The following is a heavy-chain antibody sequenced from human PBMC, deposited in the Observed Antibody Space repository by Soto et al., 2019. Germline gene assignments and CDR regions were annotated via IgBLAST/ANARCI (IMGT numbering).Heavy chain of an antibody. CDR2: IYYSAST. V-gene: IGHV4-59*08. CDR1: GGSISSYY. Sequence: SETLSLTCTVSGGSISSYYWSWIRQPPGKGLEWIGYIYYSASTNYNPSLKSRVTISVDTSKNQFSLKLSSVTAADTAVYYCATQEVGGSYVYTFDPWGQGTLVTVSS. J-gene: IGHJ5*02. CDR3: ATQEVGGSYVYTFDP. D-gene: IGHD1-26*01.